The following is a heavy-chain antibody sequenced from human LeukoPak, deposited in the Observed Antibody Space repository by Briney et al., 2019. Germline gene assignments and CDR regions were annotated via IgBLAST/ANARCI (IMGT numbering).Heavy chain of an antibody. V-gene: IGHV4-30-2*01. Sequence: SQTLSLTCAVSGGSISSGGYSWRWIRQPPGKGLEWIGYIYHSGSTYYNPSLKSRVTISVDRSKNQFSLKLSSVTAADTAVYYCARGPKRSSTSCYADFDYWGQGTLVTVSS. CDR1: GGSISSGGYS. CDR3: ARGPKRSSTSCYADFDY. D-gene: IGHD2-2*01. J-gene: IGHJ4*02. CDR2: IYHSGST.